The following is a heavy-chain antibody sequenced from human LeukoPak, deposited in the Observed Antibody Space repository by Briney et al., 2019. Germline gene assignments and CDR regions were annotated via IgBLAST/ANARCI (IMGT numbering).Heavy chain of an antibody. Sequence: SETLSLTCTVSGGSISSSSYYWGWIRQPPGKGLEWIGDIYYSGRTYYNLSLRNRVSISLDTSKNRFSLTLTSVTAADTAVYYCARRRYYDSTGFFDWGRGSLVIVSS. J-gene: IGHJ1*01. CDR3: ARRRYYDSTGFFD. CDR1: GGSISSSSYY. CDR2: IYYSGRT. V-gene: IGHV4-39*02. D-gene: IGHD3-22*01.